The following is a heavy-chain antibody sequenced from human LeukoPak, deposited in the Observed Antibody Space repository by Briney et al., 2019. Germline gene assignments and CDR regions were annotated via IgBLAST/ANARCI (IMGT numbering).Heavy chain of an antibody. CDR2: IYVGGSP. J-gene: IGHJ4*02. CDR1: GGSITIGSYY. D-gene: IGHD4-23*01. Sequence: SETLSLTCTVSGGSITIGSYYWSWIRQPAGKGLEWIGRIYVGGSPNYNPSHYSPALKSRVSISVDTSKSQVSLELTSVTAADTAVYYCAREFRGGGDSGIFDYWGQGTLVTVSS. V-gene: IGHV4-61*02. CDR3: AREFRGGGDSGIFDY.